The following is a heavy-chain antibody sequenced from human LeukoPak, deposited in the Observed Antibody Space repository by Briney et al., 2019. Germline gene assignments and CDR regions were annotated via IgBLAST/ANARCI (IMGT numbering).Heavy chain of an antibody. D-gene: IGHD6-13*01. CDR1: GFTFSSYW. V-gene: IGHV3-74*01. Sequence: PGGSLRLSCAASGFTFSSYWMHWVRQAPGKGLVWVSRINSDGSSTSYADSVKGRFTISRDNAKNTLYLQMNSLRAEDTAVYYCARGQYSSSWYEENWFDPWGQGTLVTVSS. CDR2: INSDGSST. CDR3: ARGQYSSSWYEENWFDP. J-gene: IGHJ5*02.